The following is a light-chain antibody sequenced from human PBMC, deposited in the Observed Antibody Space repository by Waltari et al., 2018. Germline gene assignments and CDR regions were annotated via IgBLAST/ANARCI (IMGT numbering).Light chain of an antibody. CDR2: VAS. V-gene: IGKV1-9*01. CDR1: QCISSF. Sequence: DIQLTQSPSFLSASVGDRVTITCRASQCISSFLAWYQQKPGKAPNLLIYVASTLQSGVPSRFSGSGSGTEFTLTISSLQPEDFATYYCQQLNTYPLTFGGGTKVEIK. J-gene: IGKJ4*01. CDR3: QQLNTYPLT.